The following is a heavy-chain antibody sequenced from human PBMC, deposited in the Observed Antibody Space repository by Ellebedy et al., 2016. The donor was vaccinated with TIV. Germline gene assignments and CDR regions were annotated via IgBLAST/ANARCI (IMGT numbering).Heavy chain of an antibody. CDR3: SFFRLVPY. Sequence: PSETLSLTCAASGFTFSSYWMNWVRQAPGKGLERVANIKQEGSEEYYVDSVKGQFTISRDNTKNSLYLQINSLRAEYTAVYYGSFFRLVPYWGQGTLVTVSS. V-gene: IGHV3-7*03. CDR2: IKQEGSEE. J-gene: IGHJ4*02. CDR1: GFTFSSYW. D-gene: IGHD6-19*01.